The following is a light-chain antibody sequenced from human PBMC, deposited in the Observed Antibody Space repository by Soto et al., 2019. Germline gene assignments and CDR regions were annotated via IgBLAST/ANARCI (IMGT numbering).Light chain of an antibody. V-gene: IGKV3-20*01. CDR2: SAS. J-gene: IGKJ1*01. CDR3: QQYAGSPRT. Sequence: EIVLTQCPGTLSVSPGERGTLSCRASQNLGTLYLAWFQQKSGQAPRLLIYSASRRATGIPDRFTGSGSGTDFTLTINRVEPEDFAVYFCQQYAGSPRTFGQGTKVDIK. CDR1: QNLGTLY.